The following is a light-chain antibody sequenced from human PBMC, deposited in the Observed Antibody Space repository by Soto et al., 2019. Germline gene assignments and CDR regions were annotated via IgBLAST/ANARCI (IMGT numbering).Light chain of an antibody. CDR2: GAS. V-gene: IGKV3-15*01. Sequence: EIVMTQSPATLSVPPGERATLSCRASQSVSRNLAWYQQRPGQAPRLLIYGASTRATAIPARFSGSGSGTEFTLTINSLQSEDFAVYYCQQYKDWPRTFGQGTKV. J-gene: IGKJ1*01. CDR1: QSVSRN. CDR3: QQYKDWPRT.